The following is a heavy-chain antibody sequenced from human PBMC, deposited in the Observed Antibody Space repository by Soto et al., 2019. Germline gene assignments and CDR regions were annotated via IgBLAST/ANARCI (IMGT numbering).Heavy chain of an antibody. V-gene: IGHV3-11*01. Sequence: QVLLVESGGGLVKPGGSLRLSCAASGFTFSEYYMSWIRQAPGMGLEWVSYISGSGNSIYYADSVKGRFTISRDNAKNSLYLQMNSLRVQDTDVYYCATLSTQFDRWGQGNLVTVSS. CDR1: GFTFSEYY. CDR3: ATLSTQFDR. D-gene: IGHD1-1*01. CDR2: ISGSGNSI. J-gene: IGHJ5*02.